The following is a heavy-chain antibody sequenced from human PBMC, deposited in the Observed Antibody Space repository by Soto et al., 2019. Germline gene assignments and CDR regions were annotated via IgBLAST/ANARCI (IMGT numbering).Heavy chain of an antibody. CDR2: IYYSGST. CDR3: ARGTLSYYYDSSGYPFDP. V-gene: IGHV4-61*08. Sequence: TLSLTCTVSGGSVSSGDYYWSWIRQPPGKGLEWIGNIYYSGSTNYNPSLKSRVTISVDPSKNQFSLKLSSVTAADTAVYYCARGTLSYYYDSSGYPFDPWGQGTLVTVSS. J-gene: IGHJ5*02. CDR1: GGSVSSGDYY. D-gene: IGHD3-22*01.